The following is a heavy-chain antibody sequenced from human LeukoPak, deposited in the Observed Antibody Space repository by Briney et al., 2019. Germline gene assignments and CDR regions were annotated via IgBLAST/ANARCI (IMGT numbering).Heavy chain of an antibody. CDR3: ARGIGSSSWFDY. Sequence: SETLSLTCTVSGDSISSYYWSWIRQPPGKGLEWIGYIYYSGSTNYNPSLKSRVTISVDTSKNQFSLKLSSVTAADTAVYYCARGIGSSSWFDYWGQGTLVTVSS. D-gene: IGHD6-13*01. V-gene: IGHV4-59*01. J-gene: IGHJ4*02. CDR2: IYYSGST. CDR1: GDSISSYY.